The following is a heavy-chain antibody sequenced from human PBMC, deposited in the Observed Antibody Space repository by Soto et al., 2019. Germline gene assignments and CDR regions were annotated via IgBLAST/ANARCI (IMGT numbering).Heavy chain of an antibody. CDR2: IYSGDTT. V-gene: IGHV3-66*01. Sequence: EVQLVESGGGLVQPGGSLRLSCAASGFTVSSNYMSWVRQAPGKGLEWVSAIYSGDTTYYADSVKGRFTISRDNSTNTLYLQMNSLRAEATAVYYCARDRAARAPRGMDVWGQGTTVTVSS. CDR1: GFTVSSNY. CDR3: ARDRAARAPRGMDV. J-gene: IGHJ6*02. D-gene: IGHD3-10*01.